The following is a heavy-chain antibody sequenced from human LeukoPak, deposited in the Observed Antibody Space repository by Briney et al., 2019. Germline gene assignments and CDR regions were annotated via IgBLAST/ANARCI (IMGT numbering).Heavy chain of an antibody. J-gene: IGHJ5*02. D-gene: IGHD1-26*01. V-gene: IGHV3-48*03. CDR3: ARSGSYDGWFDP. Sequence: GGSLRLSCAASGFTFSSYEMNWVRQAPGKGLEWVSYISSSGSTIYYADSVKGRFTTSRDNAKNSLYLQMNSLRAEDTAVYYCARSGSYDGWFDPWGQGTLVTVSS. CDR1: GFTFSSYE. CDR2: ISSSGSTI.